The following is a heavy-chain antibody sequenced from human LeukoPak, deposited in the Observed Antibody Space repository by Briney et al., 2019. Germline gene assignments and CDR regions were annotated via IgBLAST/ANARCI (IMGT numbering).Heavy chain of an antibody. D-gene: IGHD3-3*01. Sequence: SETLSLTCAVYGGSFSGYYWSWIRQPPGKGLEWIGEINHSGSTNYNPSLKSRVTISVDTSKNQFSLKLSSVTAADTAVYYCARGGRLLSAWFDPWGQGTLVTVSS. J-gene: IGHJ5*02. V-gene: IGHV4-34*01. CDR1: GGSFSGYY. CDR3: ARGGRLLSAWFDP. CDR2: INHSGST.